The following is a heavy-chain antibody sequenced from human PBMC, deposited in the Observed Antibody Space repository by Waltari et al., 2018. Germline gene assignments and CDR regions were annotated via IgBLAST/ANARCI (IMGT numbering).Heavy chain of an antibody. D-gene: IGHD2-15*01. CDR3: ARDYCNGGSCFFYYMDV. V-gene: IGHV1-2*04. CDR1: GYTFTDYR. Sequence: QVQLMQSGAEVKRPGASVKVSCKASGYTFTDYRMHWVRQAPGQGLEWMGWIYPDSGVSKYAQKCQGWVTMTRDTSISTAYMELSRLRSDDTAVYYCARDYCNGGSCFFYYMDVWGKGTTVTVSS. J-gene: IGHJ6*03. CDR2: IYPDSGVS.